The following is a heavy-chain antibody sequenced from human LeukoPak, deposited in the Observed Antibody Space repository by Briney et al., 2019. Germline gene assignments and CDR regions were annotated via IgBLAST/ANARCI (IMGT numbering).Heavy chain of an antibody. V-gene: IGHV7-4-1*02. D-gene: IGHD3-10*01. J-gene: IGHJ3*02. CDR2: INTNTGNP. CDR1: GYTFTSYA. CDR3: ARARIWFGELDAFDI. Sequence: ASVKVSCTASGYTFTSYAMNWVRQAPGQGLEWMGWINTNTGNPTSAQGFTGRFVFSLDTSVSTAYLQISSLKAEDTAVYYCARARIWFGELDAFDIWGQGTMVTVSS.